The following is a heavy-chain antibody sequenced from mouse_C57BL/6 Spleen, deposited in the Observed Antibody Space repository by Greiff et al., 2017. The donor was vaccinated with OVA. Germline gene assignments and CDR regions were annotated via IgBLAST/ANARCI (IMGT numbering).Heavy chain of an antibody. Sequence: DVKLVESGGGLVKPGGSLKLSCAASGFTFSSYAMSWVRQTPEKRLEWVATISDGGSYTYYPDNVKGRFTISRDNAKNNLYLQMSHLKSEDTAMYYCARDSPYYYGSSYGWFAYWGQGTLVTVSA. V-gene: IGHV5-4*01. CDR1: GFTFSSYA. CDR3: ARDSPYYYGSSYGWFAY. CDR2: ISDGGSYT. J-gene: IGHJ3*01. D-gene: IGHD1-1*01.